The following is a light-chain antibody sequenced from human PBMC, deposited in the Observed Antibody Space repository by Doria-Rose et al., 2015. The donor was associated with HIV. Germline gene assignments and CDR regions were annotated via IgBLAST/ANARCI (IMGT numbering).Light chain of an antibody. CDR1: QSFSSTY. J-gene: IGKJ1*01. V-gene: IGKV3-20*01. CDR3: HQYGTSWT. CDR2: DGS. Sequence: DIVMTRSSGTLSLSPGERATLSCRASQSFSSTYLAWYQQKPGQAPGLLIYDGSTRATGIPDRFSASGSGTDFTLTINRLEPEDFALYYCHQYGTSWTFGQGTKVEI.